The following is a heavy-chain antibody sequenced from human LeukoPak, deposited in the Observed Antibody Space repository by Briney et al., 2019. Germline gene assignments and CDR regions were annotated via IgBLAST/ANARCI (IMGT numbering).Heavy chain of an antibody. CDR2: ISHSGSA. CDR3: ARDSPAYCSGGNCYNWYFDL. Sequence: PSETLSLTCAVSGDSITNRNWWNWVRPPPGKGLEWIGEISHSGSANYNPSLKSRVTISVDKSKNEFSLNLSSVTAADTAVYYCARDSPAYCSGGNCYNWYFDLWGRGTLVSVSS. CDR1: GDSITNRNW. D-gene: IGHD2-15*01. J-gene: IGHJ2*01. V-gene: IGHV4-4*02.